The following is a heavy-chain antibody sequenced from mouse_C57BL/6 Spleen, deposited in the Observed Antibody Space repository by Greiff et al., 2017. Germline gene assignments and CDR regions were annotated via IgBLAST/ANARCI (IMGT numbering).Heavy chain of an antibody. J-gene: IGHJ4*01. CDR1: GYSFTSYY. CDR2: IYPGSGNT. CDR3: AREEFGGSKDYAMDY. V-gene: IGHV1-66*01. D-gene: IGHD1-1*01. Sequence: QVQLQQSGPELVKPGASVKISCKASGYSFTSYYIHWVKQRPGQGLEWIGWIYPGSGNTKYNEKFKGKATLTADTSSSTAYMQLSSLTAEDSAVYYCAREEFGGSKDYAMDYWGQGTSVTVSS.